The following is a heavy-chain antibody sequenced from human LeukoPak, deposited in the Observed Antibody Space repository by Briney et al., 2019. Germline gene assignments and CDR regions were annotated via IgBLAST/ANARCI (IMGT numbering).Heavy chain of an antibody. CDR3: ARDAFYYDYWSGYYTLGDYFDY. Sequence: GGSLRLSCAASGFTFSSYAMHWVRQAPGKGLEWVAVISYDGSNKYYADSVKGRFTISRDNSKNTLYLQMNSLRAEDTAVYYCARDAFYYDYWSGYYTLGDYFDYWGQGTLVTVSS. CDR2: ISYDGSNK. J-gene: IGHJ4*02. CDR1: GFTFSSYA. D-gene: IGHD3-3*01. V-gene: IGHV3-30-3*01.